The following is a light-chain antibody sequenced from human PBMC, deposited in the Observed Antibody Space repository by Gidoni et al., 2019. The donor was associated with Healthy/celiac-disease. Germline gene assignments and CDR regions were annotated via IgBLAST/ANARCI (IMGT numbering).Light chain of an antibody. CDR1: SSDVGGYNY. CDR2: EVS. CDR3: SSYTSSSTLV. V-gene: IGLV2-14*01. J-gene: IGLJ1*01. Sequence: SALTQPASVSGSPGQSIPISCTGTSSDVGGYNYVSWYQQHPGKAPKLVIYEVSNRPSGVSNRFSGSKSGNTASLTISGLQAEDEADYYCSSYTSSSTLVFGTGTKVTVL.